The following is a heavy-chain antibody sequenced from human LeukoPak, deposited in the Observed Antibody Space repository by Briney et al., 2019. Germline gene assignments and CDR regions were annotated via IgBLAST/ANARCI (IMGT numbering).Heavy chain of an antibody. CDR3: ARGGNYYDSRTNWFDP. CDR1: GGSISSSNW. CDR2: VYHSGST. J-gene: IGHJ5*02. V-gene: IGHV4-4*02. D-gene: IGHD3-22*01. Sequence: SGTLSLTCAVSGGSISSSNWWSWVRQPPWKGLEWIGEVYHSGSTNYNPSLKSRVTISVDKSKNQFSLKLSSVTAADTAVYYCARGGNYYDSRTNWFDPWGQGTLVTVSS.